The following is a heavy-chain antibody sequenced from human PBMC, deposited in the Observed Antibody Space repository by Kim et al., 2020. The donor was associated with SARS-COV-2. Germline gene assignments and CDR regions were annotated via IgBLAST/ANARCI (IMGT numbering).Heavy chain of an antibody. Sequence: ASVKVSCKASGYTFTSYGISWVRQAPGQGLEWMGWISAYNGNTNYAQKLQGRVTMTTDTSTSTAYMELRSLRSDDTAVYYCARERSDLGRLLDAFDIWGQGTMVTVSS. CDR1: GYTFTSYG. CDR3: ARERSDLGRLLDAFDI. CDR2: ISAYNGNT. D-gene: IGHD1-26*01. J-gene: IGHJ3*02. V-gene: IGHV1-18*01.